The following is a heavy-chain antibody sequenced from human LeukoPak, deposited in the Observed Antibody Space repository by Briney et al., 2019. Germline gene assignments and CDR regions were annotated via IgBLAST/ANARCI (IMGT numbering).Heavy chain of an antibody. CDR2: INHSGST. CDR3: ARVSAGTSLDP. Sequence: SETLSLTCAVYGGSFSGYYWSWIRQPPGKGLDGVGEINHSGSTNYNPSLKSRVTISVDTSKNQFSLKLSSVTAADTAVYYCARVSAGTSLDPWGQGTLVTVSS. V-gene: IGHV4-34*01. CDR1: GGSFSGYY. D-gene: IGHD3-10*01. J-gene: IGHJ5*02.